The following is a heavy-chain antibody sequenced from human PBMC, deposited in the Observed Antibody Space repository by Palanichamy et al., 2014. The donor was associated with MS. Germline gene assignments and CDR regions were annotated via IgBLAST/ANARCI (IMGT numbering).Heavy chain of an antibody. CDR2: ISAYNSNT. V-gene: IGHV1-18*01. CDR3: ARVSTYYFDS. Sequence: QVQLVQSGTEVKKPGASLKVSCKASGYTFTGHGITWVRQAPGQGLEWMGWISAYNSNTNYAQKLRGRVTLTTDTSTSTAYMELRSLGSDDTAMYYCARVSTYYFDSWGQGTLVTVSS. J-gene: IGHJ4*02. CDR1: GYTFTGHG.